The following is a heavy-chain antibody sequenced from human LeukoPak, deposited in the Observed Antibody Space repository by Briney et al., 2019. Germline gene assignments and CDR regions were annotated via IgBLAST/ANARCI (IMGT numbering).Heavy chain of an antibody. D-gene: IGHD3-10*01. CDR2: INPNSGGT. CDR1: GYTFTGYY. J-gene: IGHJ6*03. CDR3: ASLMVRGRRLYYYYYMDV. V-gene: IGHV1-2*02. Sequence: ASVKVSCKASGYTFTGYYMHWVRQAPGQGLEWMGWINPNSGGTNYAQKFQGRVTMTRDTSISTAYMELSRLRSDDTAVYYCASLMVRGRRLYYYYYMDVWGKGTTVTVSS.